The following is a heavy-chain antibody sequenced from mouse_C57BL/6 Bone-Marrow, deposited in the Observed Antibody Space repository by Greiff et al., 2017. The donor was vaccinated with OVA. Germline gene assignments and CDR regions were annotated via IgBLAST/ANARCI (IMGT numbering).Heavy chain of an antibody. CDR3: ARGSSYEGDY. Sequence: VQLQQSGPVLVKPGASVKMSCKASGYTFTDYYMNWVKQSHGKSLEWIGVINPYNGGTSYNQKFKGKATLTVDKSSSTAYMELNSLTSEDSAVYYCARGSSYEGDYWGQGTTLTVSS. D-gene: IGHD1-1*01. J-gene: IGHJ2*01. CDR1: GYTFTDYY. CDR2: INPYNGGT. V-gene: IGHV1-19*01.